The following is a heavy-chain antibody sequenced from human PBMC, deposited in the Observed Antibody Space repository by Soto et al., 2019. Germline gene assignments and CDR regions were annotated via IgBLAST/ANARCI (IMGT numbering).Heavy chain of an antibody. V-gene: IGHV5-10-1*01. D-gene: IGHD6-13*01. J-gene: IGHJ5*02. CDR2: IDPSDSYT. Sequence: GESLKISCKGSVYSFTSYWINWVRQMPGKGLEWMGRIDPSDSYTNYSPSFQGHVTISADKSISTAYLQWSSLKASDTAMYYCARRHSSSSAFDPWGQGTLVTVS. CDR3: ARRHSSSSAFDP. CDR1: VYSFTSYW.